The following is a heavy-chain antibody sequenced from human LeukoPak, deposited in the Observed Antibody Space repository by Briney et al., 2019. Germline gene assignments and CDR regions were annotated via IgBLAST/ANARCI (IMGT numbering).Heavy chain of an antibody. Sequence: ASVKVSCTASGYTFTSHDISWVRQAPGQGLEWMGWISGYNGNTNYAQILQDRVTMTTDTSTSTAYMKLRSLRSDDTPVYYCARAQYYYGSSGSYFDCWGQGTLVTVSS. CDR3: ARAQYYYGSSGSYFDC. CDR1: GYTFTSHD. CDR2: ISGYNGNT. J-gene: IGHJ4*02. V-gene: IGHV1-18*04. D-gene: IGHD3-22*01.